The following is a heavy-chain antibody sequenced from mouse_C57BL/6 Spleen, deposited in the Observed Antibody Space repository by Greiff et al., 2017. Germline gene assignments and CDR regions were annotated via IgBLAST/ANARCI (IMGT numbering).Heavy chain of an antibody. V-gene: IGHV1-69*01. CDR2: IDPSDSYT. CDR3: ARSGSSSYAMDY. CDR1: GYTFTSYW. D-gene: IGHD1-1*01. J-gene: IGHJ4*01. Sequence: QVQLQQPGAELVMPGASVKLSCKASGYTFTSYWMHWVKQRPGQGLEWIGEIDPSDSYTNYNQKFKGKSTLTVDKSSSTAYMQLSSLTFEDSAVYYCARSGSSSYAMDYWGQGTSVTVSS.